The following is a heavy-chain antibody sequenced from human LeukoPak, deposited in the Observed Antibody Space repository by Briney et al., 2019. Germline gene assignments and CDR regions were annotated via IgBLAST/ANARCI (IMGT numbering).Heavy chain of an antibody. CDR3: ARSYAHDY. CDR2: INRSGST. CDR1: GGSFSGDY. V-gene: IGHV4-34*01. J-gene: IGHJ4*02. D-gene: IGHD2-2*01. Sequence: SETLSLTCAVYGGSFSGDYWSWIRQPPGKGLEWIGEINRSGSTNYNPSRKSRVTISVDTSKNQFSLKLSSVTAADTAVYYCARSYAHDYWGQGTLVTVSS.